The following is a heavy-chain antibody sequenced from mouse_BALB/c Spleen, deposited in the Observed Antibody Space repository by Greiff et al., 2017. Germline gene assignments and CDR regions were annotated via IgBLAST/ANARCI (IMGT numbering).Heavy chain of an antibody. CDR3: ARGIFTTTYVFDY. Sequence: VQLQQSGAELVKPGASVKLSCTASGFNIKDTYMHWVKQRPEQGLEWIGRIDPANGNTKYDPKFQGKATITADTSSNTAYLQLSSLTSEDTAVYYCARGIFTTTYVFDYWGQGTTLTVSS. CDR1: GFNIKDTY. D-gene: IGHD1-1*01. CDR2: IDPANGNT. J-gene: IGHJ2*01. V-gene: IGHV14-3*02.